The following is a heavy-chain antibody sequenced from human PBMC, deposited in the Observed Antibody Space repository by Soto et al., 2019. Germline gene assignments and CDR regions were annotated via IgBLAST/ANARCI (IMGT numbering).Heavy chain of an antibody. D-gene: IGHD1-26*01. CDR3: ARNGTYSSALSQYSGMDV. CDR1: GGTFDNFI. V-gene: IGHV1-69*01. CDR2: IVPMLGTP. J-gene: IGHJ6*02. Sequence: QVQLVQSGAEVKEPGSSVRVSCKASGGTFDNFIMNWVRQTPEQGLEWMGGIVPMLGTPTYAEKFKGRVTISATGSTSTMYMEVTSLRSDDTAIYYCARNGTYSSALSQYSGMDVWGQGTTVTVSS.